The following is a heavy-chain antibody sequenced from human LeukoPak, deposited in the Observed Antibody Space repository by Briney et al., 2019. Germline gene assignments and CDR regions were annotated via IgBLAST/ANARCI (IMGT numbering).Heavy chain of an antibody. D-gene: IGHD6-13*01. CDR2: IRYDGSNK. V-gene: IGHV3-30*02. CDR3: ARYRGGAAAAPGLV. J-gene: IGHJ6*04. CDR1: GFTFSSYG. Sequence: GGSLRLSCAASGFTFSSYGMHWVRQAPGKGLEWVAFIRYDGSNKYYADSVKGRFTISRDNAKNSLYLQMNSLRAEDTAVYYCARYRGGAAAAPGLVWGKGTTVTVSS.